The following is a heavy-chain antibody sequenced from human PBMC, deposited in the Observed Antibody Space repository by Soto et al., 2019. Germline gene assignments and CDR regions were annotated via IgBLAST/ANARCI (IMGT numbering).Heavy chain of an antibody. D-gene: IGHD2-2*01. CDR3: AKDADIVVVPAATNWYFDL. Sequence: EVQLLESGGGLVQPGGSLRLSCAASGFTFSSYAMSWVRQAPGKGLEWVSAISGSGGSTYYADSVKGRFTISRDNSKNTLYLQMNSLRAEDTAVYYCAKDADIVVVPAATNWYFDLWGRGTLVTVSS. V-gene: IGHV3-23*01. J-gene: IGHJ2*01. CDR1: GFTFSSYA. CDR2: ISGSGGST.